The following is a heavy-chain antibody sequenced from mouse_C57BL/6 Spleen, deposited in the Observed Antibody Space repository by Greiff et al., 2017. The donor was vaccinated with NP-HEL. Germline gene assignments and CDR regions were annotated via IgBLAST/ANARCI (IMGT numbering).Heavy chain of an antibody. Sequence: VNLVESGPELVKPGASVKLSCKASGYTFTSYDINWVKQRPGQGLEWIGWIYPRDGSTKYNEKFKGKATLTVDTSSSTAYMELHSLTSEDSAVYFCARTKTGYAMDYWGQGTSVTVSS. D-gene: IGHD4-1*01. V-gene: IGHV1-85*01. CDR1: GYTFTSYD. J-gene: IGHJ4*01. CDR2: IYPRDGST. CDR3: ARTKTGYAMDY.